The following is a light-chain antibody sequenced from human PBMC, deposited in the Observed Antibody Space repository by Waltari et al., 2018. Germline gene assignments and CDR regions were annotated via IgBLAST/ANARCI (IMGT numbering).Light chain of an antibody. CDR2: EVS. CDR1: SSDVGSYDL. Sequence: QSALTQPASVSGSPGQSITISCTGISSDVGSYDLVSWYQQHPGKAPKLMMYEVSKRPSVVSNRFSGSKSGNTASLTISGLQAEDEADYYCCSYAGTSTYVFGTGTKVTVL. V-gene: IGLV2-23*02. CDR3: CSYAGTSTYV. J-gene: IGLJ1*01.